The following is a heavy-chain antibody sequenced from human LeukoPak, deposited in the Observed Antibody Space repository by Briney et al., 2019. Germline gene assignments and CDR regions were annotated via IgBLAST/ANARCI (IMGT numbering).Heavy chain of an antibody. D-gene: IGHD3-22*01. CDR1: GDSVSSNSAA. CDR2: TYYRSKWFN. CDR3: AKDTTYYYDSNAMDV. V-gene: IGHV6-1*01. Sequence: SQTLSLTCAISGDSVSSNSAAWNWIRQSPSRGLEWLGRTYYRSKWFNDDAVSLKSRITITPDTSKNQFSLQLTSVTPEDTAVYYCAKDTTYYYDSNAMDVWGQGTTVTVSS. J-gene: IGHJ6*02.